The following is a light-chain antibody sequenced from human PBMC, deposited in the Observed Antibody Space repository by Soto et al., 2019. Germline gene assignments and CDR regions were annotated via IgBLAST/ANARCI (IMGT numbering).Light chain of an antibody. CDR2: GAS. Sequence: EIVMTQSPATLSVSPGERATLSCRASQSVSSNLAWYQQKPGQAPRLLIYGASTRATGIPARFSGSVSGTEFTLTISSLQSEDFAVYYCQQYNNWTFGQGTKLEIK. J-gene: IGKJ2*01. V-gene: IGKV3-15*01. CDR3: QQYNNWT. CDR1: QSVSSN.